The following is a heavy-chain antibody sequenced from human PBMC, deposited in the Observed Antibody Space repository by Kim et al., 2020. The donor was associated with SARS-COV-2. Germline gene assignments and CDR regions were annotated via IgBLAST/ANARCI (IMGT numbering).Heavy chain of an antibody. Sequence: GGSLRLSCVASGFTFSRHWMHWVRQAPGKGLAWVSHINKDGSEIRYADSVKGRFTASRDNAKNTLYLQMNSLRVEDTAVYYCARDYSAERKFDPWGQGTLVTVSS. CDR1: GFTFSRHW. J-gene: IGHJ5*02. CDR2: INKDGSEI. V-gene: IGHV3-74*01. CDR3: ARDYSAERKFDP. D-gene: IGHD5-18*01.